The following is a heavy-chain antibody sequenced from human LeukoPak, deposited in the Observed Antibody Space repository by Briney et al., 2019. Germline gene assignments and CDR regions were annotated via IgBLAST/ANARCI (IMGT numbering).Heavy chain of an antibody. CDR1: GFTFSSYA. D-gene: IGHD6-6*01. J-gene: IGHJ4*02. V-gene: IGHV3-30*04. Sequence: GGSLRLSCAASGFTFSSYAMHWVRQAPGKGLEWVAVISYDGNNKYYTDSVEGRFTISRDNSKNTLYVQMNSLRAEDTAVYYCARDNSSPYYFDYWGQGTLVTVSS. CDR3: ARDNSSPYYFDY. CDR2: ISYDGNNK.